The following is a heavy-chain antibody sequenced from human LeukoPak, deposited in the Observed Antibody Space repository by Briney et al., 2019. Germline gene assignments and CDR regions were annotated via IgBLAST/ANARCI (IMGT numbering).Heavy chain of an antibody. J-gene: IGHJ4*02. CDR2: IYYSGST. Sequence: SETLSLTCTVSGGSISSGGYYWSWIRQHPGKGLEWIGYIYYSGSTYYNPSLKSRVTISVDTSKNQFSLKLSSVTAADTAVYYCARLLPVFYYFDYWGQGTPVTVSS. CDR3: ARLLPVFYYFDY. V-gene: IGHV4-31*03. D-gene: IGHD3-16*01. CDR1: GGSISSGGYY.